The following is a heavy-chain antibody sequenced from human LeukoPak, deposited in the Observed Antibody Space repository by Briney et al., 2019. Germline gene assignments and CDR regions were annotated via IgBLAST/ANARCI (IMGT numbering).Heavy chain of an antibody. Sequence: ASVTVSFKASVYTFTGYYMHWVRQAPGQGLEWMGWINPNSGGTNYAQKFQGRVTMTRDTSTSTAYMELSRLRSDDTAVYYCARRLSRLSHQFDYWGQGTLVTVSS. V-gene: IGHV1-2*02. CDR3: ARRLSRLSHQFDY. J-gene: IGHJ4*02. CDR2: INPNSGGT. D-gene: IGHD2/OR15-2a*01. CDR1: VYTFTGYY.